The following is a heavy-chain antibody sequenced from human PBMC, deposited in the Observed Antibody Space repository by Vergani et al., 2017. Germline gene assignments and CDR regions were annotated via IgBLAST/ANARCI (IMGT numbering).Heavy chain of an antibody. Sequence: QVQLVESGGGVVQPGRSLRLSCAAFGFTFNQYGMHWVRQAPGKGLEGVAVTWYDGNNKQYADSVKGRFTISRDNSKSTMYLQMNSLRDEETGVYYCARDLRLLYNRFDPWGQGTLVTVSS. CDR2: TWYDGNNK. CDR1: GFTFNQYG. J-gene: IGHJ5*02. V-gene: IGHV3-33*01. D-gene: IGHD1-14*01. CDR3: ARDLRLLYNRFDP.